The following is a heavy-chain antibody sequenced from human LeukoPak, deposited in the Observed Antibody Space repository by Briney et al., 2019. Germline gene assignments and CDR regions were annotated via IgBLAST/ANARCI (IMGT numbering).Heavy chain of an antibody. CDR2: ISAYNGNT. Sequence: EASVKVSCKASGYTFTGYGISWVRQAPGQGLEWMGWISAYNGNTNYARKLQDRVTMTTDTFTSTAYMELRSLKSDDTAVYYCARDDLGYCNGGSCYSLFDYWGQGTLVTVSS. CDR3: ARDDLGYCNGGSCYSLFDY. V-gene: IGHV1-18*01. J-gene: IGHJ4*02. CDR1: GYTFTGYG. D-gene: IGHD2-15*01.